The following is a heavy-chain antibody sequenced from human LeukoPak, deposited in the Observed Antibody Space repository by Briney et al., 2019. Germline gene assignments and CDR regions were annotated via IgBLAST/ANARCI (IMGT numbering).Heavy chain of an antibody. D-gene: IGHD2-21*01. V-gene: IGHV1-2*02. CDR3: ANSAALGY. CDR1: GYTFTGYY. Sequence: GASVKVSCKASGYTFTGYYMHWVRQAPGQGLEWMGWINPNSGGTNYAQKFQGRVTMTRNTSISTAYMELSSLRSEDTAVYYCANSAALGYWGQGTLVTVSS. CDR2: INPNSGGT. J-gene: IGHJ4*02.